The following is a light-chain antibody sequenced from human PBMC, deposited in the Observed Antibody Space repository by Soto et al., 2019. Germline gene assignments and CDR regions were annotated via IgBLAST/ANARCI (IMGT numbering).Light chain of an antibody. J-gene: IGLJ3*02. CDR1: SSDVGTYNY. V-gene: IGLV2-14*01. Sequence: QSALTQPASVSGSPGQSITISCTGTSSDVGTYNYVYWYQHRPGKAPKLMIYDVSYRPSGVSNRSSGSKYANTASLTISGLQAQDEADYYCSSYTKSNTLVFGGGTKLTVL. CDR3: SSYTKSNTLV. CDR2: DVS.